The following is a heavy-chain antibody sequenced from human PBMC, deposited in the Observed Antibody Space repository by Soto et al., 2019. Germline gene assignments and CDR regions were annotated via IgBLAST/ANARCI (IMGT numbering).Heavy chain of an antibody. CDR1: GGSINSYY. CDR3: ARDNYGSGRFDY. D-gene: IGHD3-10*01. J-gene: IGHJ4*02. Sequence: QVQLQESGPGLVKPSEALSLTCTVSGGSINSYYWSWIRQPAGQGLEWIGRIYPSGSNNYNPSLKSRVTLSVDTSKNRFSLKLTSVTAADTAVYYCARDNYGSGRFDYWGQGALVTVSS. CDR2: IYPSGSN. V-gene: IGHV4-4*07.